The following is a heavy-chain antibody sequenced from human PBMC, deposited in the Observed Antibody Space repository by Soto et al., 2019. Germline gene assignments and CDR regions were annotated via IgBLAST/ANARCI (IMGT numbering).Heavy chain of an antibody. V-gene: IGHV4-59*01. D-gene: IGHD2-2*01. Sequence: PSETKSLTCTVANGSINNYYWTLIRQSPGKGLEWIGFVYYSGITNYNPSLKSRVTISLHTSKSQFSLRLSSVTAADTAVYYCARAPRDAIPDYWGQGTLVTFSS. CDR2: VYYSGIT. CDR3: ARAPRDAIPDY. J-gene: IGHJ4*02. CDR1: NGSINNYY.